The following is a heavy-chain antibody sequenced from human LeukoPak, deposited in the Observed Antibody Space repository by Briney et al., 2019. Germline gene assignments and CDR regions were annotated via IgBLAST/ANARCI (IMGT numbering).Heavy chain of an antibody. V-gene: IGHV3-23*01. D-gene: IGHD3-16*01. CDR3: AKYYDYVWGTYRFFDY. CDR1: GFSFRSHG. CDR2: ISPRGDIT. J-gene: IGHJ4*02. Sequence: GGSLRLSCAASGFSFRSHGMNWVRQAPGKGLEWVSGISPRGDITYYKDSVRGRFTISRDNFKNTVSLQLNSLRAEDTAVYYCAKYYDYVWGTYRFFDYWGQGILVTISS.